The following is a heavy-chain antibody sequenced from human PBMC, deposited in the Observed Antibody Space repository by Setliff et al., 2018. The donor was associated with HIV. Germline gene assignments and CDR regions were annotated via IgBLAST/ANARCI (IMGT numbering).Heavy chain of an antibody. Sequence: LSLTCAVYGGSLSGYYWSWIRQPPGKGLEWVSYISSSSSYTNYANSVKGRFTISRDNAKNSLYLQMNSLSAEDTAVYYCPRSISSGWLYYYYYYMDEWGKGTTVTVSS. J-gene: IGHJ6*03. V-gene: IGHV3-11*03. D-gene: IGHD6-13*01. CDR2: ISSSSSYT. CDR1: GGSLSGYY. CDR3: PRSISSGWLYYYYYYMDE.